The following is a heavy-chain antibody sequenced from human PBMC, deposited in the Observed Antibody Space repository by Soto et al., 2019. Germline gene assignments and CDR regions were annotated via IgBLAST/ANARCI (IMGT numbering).Heavy chain of an antibody. J-gene: IGHJ6*02. V-gene: IGHV1-69*12. CDR3: AREGGSGNYRYYAMDV. Sequence: QVQLVQSGAEVKKPGSSVKVSCKASGGTFSSYAISWVRQAPGQGLEWMGGIIPIFGTANYAQKFQGRVTITAHDTTRXAYMELSSLRSEDTAVYYCAREGGSGNYRYYAMDVWGQGTTVTVSS. CDR2: IIPIFGTA. CDR1: GGTFSSYA. D-gene: IGHD3-10*01.